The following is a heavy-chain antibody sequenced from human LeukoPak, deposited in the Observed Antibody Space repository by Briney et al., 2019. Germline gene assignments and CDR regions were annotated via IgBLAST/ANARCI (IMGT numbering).Heavy chain of an antibody. J-gene: IGHJ4*02. CDR1: GYTFTGYY. V-gene: IGHV1-18*04. CDR2: ISAYSGHT. Sequence: GASVKVSCKASGYTFTGYYMHWVRQAPGQGLEWMGWISAYSGHTKYVQRLQGRATMTTDTSTSTVYMELRSLRSDDTAVYYCARDLTHRRNYDNSGYQIVPAFWGQGTLVTVSS. CDR3: ARDLTHRRNYDNSGYQIVPAF. D-gene: IGHD3-22*01.